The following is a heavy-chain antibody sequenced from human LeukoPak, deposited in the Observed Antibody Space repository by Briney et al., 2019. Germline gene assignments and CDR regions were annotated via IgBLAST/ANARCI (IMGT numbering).Heavy chain of an antibody. Sequence: ASVKVSCKSSGYTFTDYYLHWVRQAPGHGLEWMGWINPKTGVTKYAQNFQGRVTMTRDTSISTAYMEVSRLRSDDTAVFYCARDLAMYSPDLDYWGQGTLVTVSS. J-gene: IGHJ4*02. CDR1: GYTFTDYY. CDR3: ARDLAMYSPDLDY. D-gene: IGHD1-26*01. V-gene: IGHV1-2*02. CDR2: INPKTGVT.